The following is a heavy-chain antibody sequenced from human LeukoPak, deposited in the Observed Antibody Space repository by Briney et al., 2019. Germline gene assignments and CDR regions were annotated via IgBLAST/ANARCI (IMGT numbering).Heavy chain of an antibody. Sequence: GGSLRLSCAASGFSVNSPYMSWVRQAPGKGLEWVSIIYSGDNPYYADSVKGRFTISRDNSNNTLYLQMNSLRAEDTAVYYCARGGNEFDFWGQGTLVTVSS. V-gene: IGHV3-53*01. CDR1: GFSVNSPY. CDR3: ARGGNEFDF. D-gene: IGHD4-23*01. J-gene: IGHJ4*02. CDR2: IYSGDNP.